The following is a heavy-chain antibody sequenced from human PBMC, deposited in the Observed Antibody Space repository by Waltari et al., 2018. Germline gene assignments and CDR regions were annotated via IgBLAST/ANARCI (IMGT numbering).Heavy chain of an antibody. J-gene: IGHJ4*02. Sequence: RQAPGRGAEWGSRIGGSVCTTYYADSVKCRFFIAGDNSKNTLSLEMNSLRADDTALYYCAKKGGTAFHYGAGTWDYWGQGTLVIVSS. D-gene: IGHD3-10*01. CDR3: AKKGGTAFHYGAGTWDY. CDR2: IGGSVCTT. V-gene: IGHV3-23*01.